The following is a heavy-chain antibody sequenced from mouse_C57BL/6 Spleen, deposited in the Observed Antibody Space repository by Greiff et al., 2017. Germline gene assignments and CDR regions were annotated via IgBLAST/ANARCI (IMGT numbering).Heavy chain of an antibody. V-gene: IGHV1-53*01. CDR1: GYTFTSYW. CDR2: INPSNGGT. D-gene: IGHD2-4*01. Sequence: VQLQQPGTELVKPGASVKLSCKASGYTFTSYWMHWVKQRPGQGLEWIGNINPSNGGTNYNEKFNSKATLTVDKSSSTAYMQLSSLTSEDSAVYYCARGIYYDYDDLYAMDYWGQGTSVTVSS. J-gene: IGHJ4*01. CDR3: ARGIYYDYDDLYAMDY.